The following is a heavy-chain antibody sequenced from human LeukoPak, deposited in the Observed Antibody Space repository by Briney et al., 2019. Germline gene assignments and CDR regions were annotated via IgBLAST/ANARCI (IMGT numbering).Heavy chain of an antibody. CDR2: IYYSGST. Sequence: WETLSLTCTVSGGCISSYYWSWIRQPPGKGLEWIGYIYYSGSTNYNPSLKSRVTISVDTSKNQFSLKLSSVTAADTAVYYCARVGNWNDGWFDPWGQGTLVTVSS. CDR1: GGCISSYY. CDR3: ARVGNWNDGWFDP. J-gene: IGHJ5*02. V-gene: IGHV4-59*01. D-gene: IGHD1-20*01.